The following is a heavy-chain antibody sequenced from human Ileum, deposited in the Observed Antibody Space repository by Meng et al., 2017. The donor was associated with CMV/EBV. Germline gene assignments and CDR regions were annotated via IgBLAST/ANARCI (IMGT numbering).Heavy chain of an antibody. CDR2: ISYAGTNI. CDR3: ARTQGNSDSPRAYFAS. J-gene: IGHJ4*02. CDR1: GFTFHTYA. D-gene: IGHD3-9*01. Sequence: GGSLRLSCVASGFTFHTYAMHWVRQAPGRGLEWVAVISYAGTNIKYADSVKGRFTISRDNSKNTVYLQLNSLSVEDTAVYYCARTQGNSDSPRAYFASWGQGKLVNGAS. V-gene: IGHV3-30*14.